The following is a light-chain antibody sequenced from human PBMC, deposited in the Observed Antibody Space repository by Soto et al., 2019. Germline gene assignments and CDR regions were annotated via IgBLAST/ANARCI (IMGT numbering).Light chain of an antibody. CDR3: SSYTSRSTVG. CDR1: SSDVGGYNY. V-gene: IGLV2-14*01. Sequence: QSALTQPASVSGSPGQSITISCTGTSSDVGGYNYVSWYQHHPGKAPKLMIYEVSNRPSGVSNRFSGSKSGNTASLTISGLQAEDEADYYCSSYTSRSTVGFGGGTKLTVL. CDR2: EVS. J-gene: IGLJ2*01.